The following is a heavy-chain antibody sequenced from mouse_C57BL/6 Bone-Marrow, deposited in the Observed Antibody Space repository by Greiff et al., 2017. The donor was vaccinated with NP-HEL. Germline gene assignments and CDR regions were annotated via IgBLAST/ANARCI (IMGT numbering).Heavy chain of an antibody. CDR1: GYTFTDYN. V-gene: IGHV1-22*01. J-gene: IGHJ2*01. D-gene: IGHD1-1*01. CDR2: INPNNGGT. Sequence: EVQLQQSGPELVKPGASVKMSCKASGYTFTDYNMHWVKQSHGKSLEWIGYINPNNGGTSYNQKFKGKATLTVNKSSSTAYMELRSLTSEDSAVYYCARTLITTVVDPPYYFDYWGQGTTLTVSS. CDR3: ARTLITTVVDPPYYFDY.